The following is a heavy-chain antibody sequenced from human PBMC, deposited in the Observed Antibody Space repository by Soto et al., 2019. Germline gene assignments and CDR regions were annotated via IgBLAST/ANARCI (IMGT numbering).Heavy chain of an antibody. V-gene: IGHV3-30-3*01. J-gene: IGHJ6*02. CDR1: GFTFSSYA. CDR3: AGDIPGTRIGLDYGMDV. CDR2: ISYDGSNK. Sequence: PGGSLRLSCAASGFTFSSYAMHWVRQAPGKGLEWVAVISYDGSNKYYADSVKGRFTISRDNSKNTLYLQMNSLRAEDTAVYYCAGDIPGTRIGLDYGMDVWGQGTTVTVSS. D-gene: IGHD1-7*01.